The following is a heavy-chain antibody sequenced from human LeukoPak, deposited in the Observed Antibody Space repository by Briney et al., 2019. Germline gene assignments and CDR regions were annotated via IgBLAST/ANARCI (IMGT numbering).Heavy chain of an antibody. Sequence: PSETLSLTCGVSGGSSISSSYYWGWIRQPPGRGLEWIAGMFYSGNTYYNPSLKTRVTMSFETTENQLSLKLSSVTAADTSVYYCARNVVGNYDLLSFDYWGQGSLVTVSS. CDR3: ARNVVGNYDLLSFDY. J-gene: IGHJ4*02. CDR1: GGSSISSSYY. V-gene: IGHV4-39*01. D-gene: IGHD2-21*01. CDR2: MFYSGNT.